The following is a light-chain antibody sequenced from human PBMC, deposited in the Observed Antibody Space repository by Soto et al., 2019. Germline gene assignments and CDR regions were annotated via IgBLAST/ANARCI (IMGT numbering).Light chain of an antibody. CDR3: LHLNSYSPDT. CDR2: AAS. J-gene: IGKJ3*01. V-gene: IGKV1-9*01. CDR1: QGISSF. Sequence: DIQLTQSPSFLSASVGDRVTITWRASQGISSFLAWYQQKPGKAPELLIFAASTLQNGVPSRFSGSGSGTEFTLTISSLQREDFATYYCLHLNSYSPDTFGPGTKVDVK.